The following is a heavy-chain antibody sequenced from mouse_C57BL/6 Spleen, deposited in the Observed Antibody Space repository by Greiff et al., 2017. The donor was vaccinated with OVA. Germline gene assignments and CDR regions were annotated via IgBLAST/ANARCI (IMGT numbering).Heavy chain of an antibody. V-gene: IGHV12-3*01. Sequence: QVQLKESGPGLVKPSQSLFLTCSITGFPITSGYYWIWIRQSPGKPLEWMGYITHSGETFYNPSLQSPISITREPSKNQFFLQLNSVTTEDTAMYYCAGDRGEAMDYWGQGTSVTVSS. CDR3: AGDRGEAMDY. CDR2: ITHSGET. CDR1: GFPITSGYY. J-gene: IGHJ4*01.